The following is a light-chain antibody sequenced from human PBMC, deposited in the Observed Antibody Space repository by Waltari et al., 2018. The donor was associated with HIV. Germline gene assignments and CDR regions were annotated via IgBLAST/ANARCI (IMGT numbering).Light chain of an antibody. V-gene: IGKV4-1*01. CDR1: QSVIYSSNNKNY. CDR3: QQYYSTPFT. CDR2: WAS. J-gene: IGKJ3*01. Sequence: DIVITQSPDSLAVSLGERATINCKSSQSVIYSSNNKNYLSWFQQKPGQPPRLLIYWASTRETGVPDRFSGGGSGTDFTLTISSLQAEDVAVYYCQQYYSTPFTFGPGTRVDIK.